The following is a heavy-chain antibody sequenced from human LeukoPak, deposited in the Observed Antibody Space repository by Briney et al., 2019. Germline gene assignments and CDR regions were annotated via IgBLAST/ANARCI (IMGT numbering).Heavy chain of an antibody. CDR1: GFTFSSYA. CDR3: ARGVRYSSGWDFDY. V-gene: IGHV3-23*01. D-gene: IGHD6-19*01. CDR2: ISGSGGST. Sequence: PGGSLRLSCAASGFTFSSYAMSWVRQAPGKGLEWVSAISGSGGSTYYADSVKGRFTISRGNSKNTLYLQMNSLKTEDTAVYYCARGVRYSSGWDFDYWGQGTLVTVSS. J-gene: IGHJ4*02.